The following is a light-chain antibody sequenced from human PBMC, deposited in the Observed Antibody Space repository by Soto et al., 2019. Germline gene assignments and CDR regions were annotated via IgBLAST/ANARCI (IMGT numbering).Light chain of an antibody. J-gene: IGLJ1*01. CDR1: SSDPGGFKY. CDR2: DDS. Sequence: QSALTQPASVSGSPGQSITISCTGTSSDPGGFKYVSWYQQYPGKAPKLMIYDDSSRPSGVSNRVSGSKSGNTASLTFSGLQAEDEDDYYCSAYTITSPPVCVFGTGSKVTVL. V-gene: IGLV2-14*01. CDR3: SAYTITSPPVCV.